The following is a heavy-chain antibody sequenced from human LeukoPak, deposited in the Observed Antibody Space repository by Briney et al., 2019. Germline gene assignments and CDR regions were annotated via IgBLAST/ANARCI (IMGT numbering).Heavy chain of an antibody. CDR3: ARASVHSSSWYEIYYYYYGMDV. CDR2: MNPNSGNK. Sequence: ASVKVSCKASGYTFTSYDINWVRQATGRGLEWMGWMNPNSGNKGYAQKFQGRVTMTRNTSISTAYMELGSLRSEDTAVYYCARASVHSSSWYEIYYYYYGMDVWGQGTTVTVSS. D-gene: IGHD6-13*01. CDR1: GYTFTSYD. V-gene: IGHV1-8*01. J-gene: IGHJ6*02.